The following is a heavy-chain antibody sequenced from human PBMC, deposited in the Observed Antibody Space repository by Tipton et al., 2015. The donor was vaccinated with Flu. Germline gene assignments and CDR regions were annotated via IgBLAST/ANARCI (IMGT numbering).Heavy chain of an antibody. Sequence: SLRLSCAASGFTVSSNYVMWVRQAPGKGLEWVSVIYRGGSTYFADSVKGRFTISRDNSKNTLYLQMNSLRAEDTAVYYCARGRGYCVTTTCLLPFDFWGQGTLVTVSS. CDR2: IYRGGST. D-gene: IGHD2-2*01. CDR3: ARGRGYCVTTTCLLPFDF. J-gene: IGHJ4*02. V-gene: IGHV3-53*01. CDR1: GFTVSSNY.